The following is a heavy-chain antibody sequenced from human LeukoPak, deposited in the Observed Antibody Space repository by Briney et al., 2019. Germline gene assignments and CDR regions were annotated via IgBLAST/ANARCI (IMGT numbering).Heavy chain of an antibody. D-gene: IGHD3-10*01. Sequence: GGSLRLSCAVSGFTFDDYALHWVRQAPGKGLEGVSLISGDGGSTYYADSVKGRFTISRDKSKNYLYLQMNSLRTEATALYYCAKDSVLWFGESWFDPWGQGTLVTVSS. V-gene: IGHV3-43*02. J-gene: IGHJ5*02. CDR2: ISGDGGST. CDR1: GFTFDDYA. CDR3: AKDSVLWFGESWFDP.